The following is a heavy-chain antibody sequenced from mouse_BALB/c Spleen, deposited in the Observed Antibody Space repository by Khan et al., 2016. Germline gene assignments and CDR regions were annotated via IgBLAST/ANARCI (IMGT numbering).Heavy chain of an antibody. Sequence: QVQLQQSGAELVRPGASVTLSCKASGYTFTDYEMHWVKQTPVHGLEWIGAIDPETGGTAYNQKFKGKATLNADKSSSTAYMVLRSLTSEDSAVYYCRGPDYWGQGTTLTVSS. CDR1: GYTFTDYE. D-gene: IGHD3-3*01. J-gene: IGHJ2*01. V-gene: IGHV1-15*01. CDR2: IDPETGGT. CDR3: RGPDY.